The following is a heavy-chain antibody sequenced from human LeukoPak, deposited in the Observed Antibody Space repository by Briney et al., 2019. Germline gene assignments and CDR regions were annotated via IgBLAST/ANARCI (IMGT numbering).Heavy chain of an antibody. D-gene: IGHD2-2*01. J-gene: IGHJ6*02. CDR2: INPNSGGT. Sequence: GASVRVSCKASGYTFTGYYMHWVRQAPGQGLEWMGWINPNSGGTNYAQKVQGRVTMTRDTSISTAYMELSRLRSDDTAVYYCARDIVVVPAAANYYYYGMDVWGQGTTVTVSS. CDR1: GYTFTGYY. CDR3: ARDIVVVPAAANYYYYGMDV. V-gene: IGHV1-2*02.